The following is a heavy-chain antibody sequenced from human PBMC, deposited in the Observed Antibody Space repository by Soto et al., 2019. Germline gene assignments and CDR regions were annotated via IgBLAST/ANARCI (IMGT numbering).Heavy chain of an antibody. Sequence: ASVKVSCKASGGTFSSYAISWVRQAPGQGLEWMGGIIPIFGIANYAQKFQGRVTIIADKSTSTAYMELSSLRSEDTAVYYCARDSSSGSYYYYYMDVWGKGTTVTVSS. CDR3: ARDSSSGSYYYYYMDV. D-gene: IGHD1-26*01. J-gene: IGHJ6*03. CDR1: GGTFSSYA. CDR2: IIPIFGIA. V-gene: IGHV1-69*10.